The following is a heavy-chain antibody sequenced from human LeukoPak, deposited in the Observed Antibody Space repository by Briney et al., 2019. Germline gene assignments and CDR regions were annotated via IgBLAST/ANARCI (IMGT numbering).Heavy chain of an antibody. Sequence: PGGSLRLSCAASGFTFSSYWMGWVRQAPGKGLAWVANINQDGSSIYYEDSVKGRFTISRDNAEKSVFLQMNTLGAEDTAVYSCARLGPVNKDHYMDVGGKGTTVTIAS. J-gene: IGHJ6*03. CDR2: INQDGSSI. CDR1: GFTFSSYW. CDR3: ARLGPVNKDHYMDV. D-gene: IGHD4-17*01. V-gene: IGHV3-7*01.